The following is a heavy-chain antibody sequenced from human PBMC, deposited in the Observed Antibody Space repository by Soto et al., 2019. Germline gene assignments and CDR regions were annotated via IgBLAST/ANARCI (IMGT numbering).Heavy chain of an antibody. CDR2: VYYSGTT. D-gene: IGHD4-17*01. CDR3: ASASMTTIAMDV. Sequence: QVQLQESGPGLVKPSETLSLTCTVSGASMSGNYWTWIRKAPGKGLEWIGYVYYSGTTNYNPSLKSRLTISVDTSKSQFSLKLTSVTAADTAVYYCASASMTTIAMDVWGRGTTVNVSS. J-gene: IGHJ6*02. V-gene: IGHV4-59*01. CDR1: GASMSGNY.